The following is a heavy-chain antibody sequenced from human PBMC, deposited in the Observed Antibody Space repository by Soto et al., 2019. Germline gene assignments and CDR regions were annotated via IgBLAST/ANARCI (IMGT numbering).Heavy chain of an antibody. V-gene: IGHV3-33*05. D-gene: IGHD3-10*01. J-gene: IGHJ4*02. CDR1: GFAFDHYG. Sequence: TGGPLRQSCAASGFAFDHYGMHWVRQAPGKGLEWVTFISYDGTRKYYADSVKGRFTISRDNSKNTLYLQMNSLRAEDTAVYYCARGGSGPFDYWGQGTLVTVSS. CDR3: ARGGSGPFDY. CDR2: ISYDGTRK.